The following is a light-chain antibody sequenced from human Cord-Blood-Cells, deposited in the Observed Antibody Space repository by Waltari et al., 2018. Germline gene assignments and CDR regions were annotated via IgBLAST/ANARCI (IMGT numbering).Light chain of an antibody. J-gene: IGLJ3*02. CDR3: SSYTSSSTLV. V-gene: IGLV2-14*01. CDR2: DVS. Sequence: QSALSQPASVSGSPGQSITSSCTGTSIDVGGYNYVSWYQQHPGKDPRLMIYDVSKRPSGVSDRFSGSKSGNTASLTSSGLQAEDEADYYCSSYTSSSTLVFGGGTKLTVL. CDR1: SIDVGGYNY.